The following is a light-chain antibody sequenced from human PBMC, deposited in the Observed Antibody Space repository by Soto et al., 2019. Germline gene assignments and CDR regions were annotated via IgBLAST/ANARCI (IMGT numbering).Light chain of an antibody. CDR2: DAS. CDR1: QSLSSY. Sequence: EIVLTQSPATLSLSPGERATLSCRASQSLSSYLAWYQQKPGQAPRLLLYDASNRATGIPARFSGSGSGTDFTLTISSLEPEDFAVYYCQQRSNWPSTFGQGTRLEIK. J-gene: IGKJ5*01. V-gene: IGKV3-11*01. CDR3: QQRSNWPST.